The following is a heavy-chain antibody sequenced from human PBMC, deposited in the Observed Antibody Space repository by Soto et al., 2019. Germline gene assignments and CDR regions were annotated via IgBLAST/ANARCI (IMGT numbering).Heavy chain of an antibody. Sequence: QVQLQESGPGLVKPSETLSLSCTVSGGSISSYYWSWFRQSPGKRMEWIGYVHHSWGSSYNPSLHSRVAISLDTSKSQFSLKVTSVTATDTAEYYCARQGFGPLHGLVDVWGQGTTVTVSS. D-gene: IGHD3-10*01. CDR3: ARQGFGPLHGLVDV. V-gene: IGHV4-59*08. CDR2: VHHSWGS. CDR1: GGSISSYY. J-gene: IGHJ6*02.